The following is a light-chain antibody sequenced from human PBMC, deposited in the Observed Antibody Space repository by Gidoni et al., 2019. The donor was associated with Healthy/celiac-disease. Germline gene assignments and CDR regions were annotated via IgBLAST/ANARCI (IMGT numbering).Light chain of an antibody. V-gene: IGLV1-44*01. Sequence: QSVLTQPPSASGTPGQRVTTSCTGSRSNIGSNTVNCYQQLLGAAPKLLICSNNHRPSGLPARFSASMSRTSASLTIRELQSGDEAGDYCAAWEDSLDGVVFGGGTKLTVL. CDR2: SNN. CDR3: AAWEDSLDGVV. CDR1: RSNIGSNT. J-gene: IGLJ2*01.